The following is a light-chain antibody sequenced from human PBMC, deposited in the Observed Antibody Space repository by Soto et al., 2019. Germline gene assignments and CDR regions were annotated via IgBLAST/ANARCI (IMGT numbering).Light chain of an antibody. Sequence: EIVMTQSPATLSVSPGESATLSCRASQSVSRNLAWYQQKPGQAPRLLMYDASTRATGIPVRFSGSGSGTEFTLTISSLQSEDLAVYYCQQYTNLPRTFGRGTKVEIK. J-gene: IGKJ4*02. CDR1: QSVSRN. CDR2: DAS. CDR3: QQYTNLPRT. V-gene: IGKV3-15*01.